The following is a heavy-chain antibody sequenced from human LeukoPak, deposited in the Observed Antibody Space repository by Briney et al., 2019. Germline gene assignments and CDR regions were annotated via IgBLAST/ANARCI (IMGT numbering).Heavy chain of an antibody. J-gene: IGHJ4*02. D-gene: IGHD6-13*01. CDR2: ISSSSSYI. V-gene: IGHV3-21*01. Sequence: GGSLRLSCAASGFTFSSYSMNWVRQAPGKGLEGVSSISSSSSYIYYADSVKGRFTISRDNAKNSLYLQMNSLRAEDTAVYYCARVAQDSSSWPQLYYFDYWGQGTLVTVSS. CDR1: GFTFSSYS. CDR3: ARVAQDSSSWPQLYYFDY.